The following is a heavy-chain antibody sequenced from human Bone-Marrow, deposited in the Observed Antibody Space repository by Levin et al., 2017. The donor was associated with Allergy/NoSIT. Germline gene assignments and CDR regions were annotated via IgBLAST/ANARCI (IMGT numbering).Heavy chain of an antibody. CDR2: IKSDGSYT. V-gene: IGHV3-74*01. Sequence: GGSLRLSCAASGFTFSSYWMHWVRQAPGKGLVWVSRIKSDGSYTSYADSVKGRFTISRDNAKNTLYLQMNSLRAEDTAVYYCATEGLYCSRRSCSNHWGQGTLVTVSS. D-gene: IGHD2-2*01. J-gene: IGHJ4*02. CDR3: ATEGLYCSRRSCSNH. CDR1: GFTFSSYW.